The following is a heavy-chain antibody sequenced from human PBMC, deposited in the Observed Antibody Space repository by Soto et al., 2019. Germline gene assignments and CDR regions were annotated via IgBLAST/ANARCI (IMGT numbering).Heavy chain of an antibody. CDR1: GGSISSTKNY. Sequence: ETLSLTCTVSGGSISSTKNYWGLIPHPPGKGLEWIGTISYNGNTYYNPSLNGRVIISADTSKNQFSLKLSSLTAADTAVYYCSRRYSFGSGKYGVDVWGQGTMVTVSS. CDR2: ISYNGNT. D-gene: IGHD3-10*01. J-gene: IGHJ6*02. V-gene: IGHV4-39*01. CDR3: SRRYSFGSGKYGVDV.